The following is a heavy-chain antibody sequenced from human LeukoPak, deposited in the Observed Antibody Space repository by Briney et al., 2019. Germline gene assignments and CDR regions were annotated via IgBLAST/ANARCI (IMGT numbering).Heavy chain of an antibody. CDR2: IKQDGSEK. CDR1: GFTVRSNY. J-gene: IGHJ3*02. D-gene: IGHD6-19*01. Sequence: GGSLRLSCAASGFTVRSNYMSWVRQAPGKGLEWVANIKQDGSEKYYVDSVKGRFTISRDNAKNSLYLQMNSLRAEDTAVYYCARLEYSSGWPDAFDIWGQGTMVTVSS. CDR3: ARLEYSSGWPDAFDI. V-gene: IGHV3-7*01.